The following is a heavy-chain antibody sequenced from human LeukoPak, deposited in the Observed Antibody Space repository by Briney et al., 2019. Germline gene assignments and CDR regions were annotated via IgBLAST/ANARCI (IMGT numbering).Heavy chain of an antibody. CDR1: GGSFSGYY. CDR2: INHSGST. D-gene: IGHD4-23*01. J-gene: IGHJ4*02. V-gene: IGHV4-34*01. CDR3: ARNNGGNGIDY. Sequence: PSETLSLTCAVYGGSFSGYYWSWIRQPPGKGLEWIGEINHSGSTNYNPSLKSRVTISVDTSKNQFSLKLSSVTAADTAVYYCARNNGGNGIDYWGQGTLVTVSS.